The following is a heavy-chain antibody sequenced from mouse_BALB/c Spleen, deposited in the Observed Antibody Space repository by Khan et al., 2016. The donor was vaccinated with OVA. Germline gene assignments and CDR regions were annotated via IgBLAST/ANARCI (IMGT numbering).Heavy chain of an antibody. Sequence: VQLKQSGPSLVKPSQTLSLTCSVTGDSITSGYWNWIRKFPGNKLEYMGYIIYTGYTYYNPSLQSRISITRHTSKNQYYLQLNSVTDEDTATYYCARSTYRYALVYWGQGTLVTVSA. CDR2: IIYTGYT. V-gene: IGHV3-8*02. CDR1: GDSITSGY. J-gene: IGHJ3*01. CDR3: ARSTYRYALVY. D-gene: IGHD2-12*01.